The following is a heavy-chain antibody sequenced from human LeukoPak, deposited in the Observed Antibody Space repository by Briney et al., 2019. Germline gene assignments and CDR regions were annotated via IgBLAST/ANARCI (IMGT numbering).Heavy chain of an antibody. V-gene: IGHV3-7*01. Sequence: GGSLRLSCAASGFTFSSYWMSWVRQAPGKGLEWVANIKQDRSEKYYMDSVKGRFTISRDNAKNSLYLQMNSLRAEDTAVYYCTREVGVITTNWFDPWGQGTLVTVSS. CDR1: GFTFSSYW. D-gene: IGHD3-9*01. CDR3: TREVGVITTNWFDP. J-gene: IGHJ5*02. CDR2: IKQDRSEK.